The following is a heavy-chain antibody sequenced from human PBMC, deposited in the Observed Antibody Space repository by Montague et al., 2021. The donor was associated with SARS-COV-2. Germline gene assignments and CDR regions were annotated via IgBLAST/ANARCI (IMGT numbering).Heavy chain of an antibody. CDR3: ARELQYNWFDP. CDR1: GGSIDSYY. Sequence: SETLSLTCTVSGGSIDSYYWSWLRQPPGKGLEWIGYIYYRGTTNYNPSLASRVTMSVDTSKNQFSLNLSSVTAAATAMYYCARELQYNWFDPWGQGTLVTVSS. V-gene: IGHV4-59*01. CDR2: IYYRGTT. J-gene: IGHJ5*02. D-gene: IGHD2-21*02.